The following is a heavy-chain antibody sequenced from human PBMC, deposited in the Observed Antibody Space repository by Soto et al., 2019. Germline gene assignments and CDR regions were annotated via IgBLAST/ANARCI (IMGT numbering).Heavy chain of an antibody. Sequence: LRLSCAASGFTFSDYFMTWVRQAPGKGLEWVSTIKTDGNSTDYVDSVRGRFTISRDNAKNTLYLQMNSLRAEDTAVYYCARPRYDSTGTPFDHWGLGTLVTVSS. CDR1: GFTFSDYF. CDR3: ARPRYDSTGTPFDH. CDR2: IKTDGNST. J-gene: IGHJ4*02. D-gene: IGHD3-22*01. V-gene: IGHV3-7*01.